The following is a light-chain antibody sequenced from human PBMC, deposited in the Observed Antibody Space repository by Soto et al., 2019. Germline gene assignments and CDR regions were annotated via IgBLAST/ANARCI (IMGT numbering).Light chain of an antibody. CDR1: QSFSGF. CDR3: QQSYSTPQT. J-gene: IGKJ1*01. CDR2: AAS. Sequence: DIQMTQSPSSLSASVGDEVTITCRASQSFSGFLNWYQQKPGKAPNLLIYAASTLQREVPSRFSGSGSGTDFTLTISSLQPEDAATYYCQQSYSTPQTFGQGTKVDIK. V-gene: IGKV1-39*01.